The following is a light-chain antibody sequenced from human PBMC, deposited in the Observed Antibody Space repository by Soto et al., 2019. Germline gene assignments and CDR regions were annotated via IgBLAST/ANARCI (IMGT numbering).Light chain of an antibody. CDR2: AAS. Sequence: DIQMTQSPFSLSASLGDRVTITCRASQSISDYLNWYQQKPGKGPKLLIFAASSLQVGVPSRFSGSGSGTDFTLTISSLQPEDFATYVWQQCHSAPFTFAPGTTVDIK. V-gene: IGKV1-39*01. CDR1: QSISDY. J-gene: IGKJ3*01. CDR3: QQCHSAPFT.